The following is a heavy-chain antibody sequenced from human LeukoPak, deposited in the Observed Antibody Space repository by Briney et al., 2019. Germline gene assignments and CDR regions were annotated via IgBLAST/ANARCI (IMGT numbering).Heavy chain of an antibody. J-gene: IGHJ6*02. CDR3: AKDTALTLGNGMDV. D-gene: IGHD3-10*01. V-gene: IGHV3-23*01. CDR1: GFTFSSYA. Sequence: GGSLRLSCAASGFTFSSYAMSWVRQAPGKGLEWVSAISGSGGSTYYADSVKGRFTISRDNSKNTLYLQMNSLRAEDTAAYYCAKDTALTLGNGMDVWGQGTTVTVSS. CDR2: ISGSGGST.